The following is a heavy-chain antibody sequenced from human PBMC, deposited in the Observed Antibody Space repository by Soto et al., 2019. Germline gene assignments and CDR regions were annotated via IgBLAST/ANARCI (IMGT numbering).Heavy chain of an antibody. CDR3: ARHDEYSGNGMEV. V-gene: IGHV3-33*01. D-gene: IGHD3-10*01. CDR2: ILNDGSNR. J-gene: IGHJ6*02. Sequence: QVQLVESGGGVVQPGRSLRLSCAASGFTFSNYGMHWVRQAPGKGLEWVAVILNDGSNRYHADSVKDRFTVSRDNSKNMLYLQMNSLRAEDTAVYYWARHDEYSGNGMEVLGQGTTVIVS. CDR1: GFTFSNYG.